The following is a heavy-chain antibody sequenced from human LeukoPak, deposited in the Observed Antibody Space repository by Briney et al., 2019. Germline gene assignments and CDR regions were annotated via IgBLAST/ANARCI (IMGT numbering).Heavy chain of an antibody. V-gene: IGHV3-33*01. CDR1: GFIFSTYG. CDR2: IWYDGSKK. CDR3: ARSRQYYYGSGNYQDFDY. D-gene: IGHD3-10*01. J-gene: IGHJ4*02. Sequence: GGSLRLSCRASGFIFSTYGMHWVRQAPGKGLEWVAVIWYDGSKKYYADSVKGRFTISRDNSKNTLNLQMNSLRAEDTAVYYCARSRQYYYGSGNYQDFDYWGQGTLVTVSS.